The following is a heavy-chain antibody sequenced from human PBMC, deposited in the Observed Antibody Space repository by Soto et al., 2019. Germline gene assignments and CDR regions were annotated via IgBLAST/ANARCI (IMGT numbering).Heavy chain of an antibody. CDR2: ISGSGGST. Sequence: EVQLLESGGGLVQPGGSLRLSCAASGFTFSSYAMSWVRQAPGKGLEWVSAISGSGGSTYYADSVKGRFTISRDNSKNTLYLQMNSLRAEDTGVYYCGYCSGEDYYYYYMDVWGKGTTVTVSS. CDR3: GYCSGEDYYYYYMDV. V-gene: IGHV3-23*01. CDR1: GFTFSSYA. J-gene: IGHJ6*03. D-gene: IGHD2-15*01.